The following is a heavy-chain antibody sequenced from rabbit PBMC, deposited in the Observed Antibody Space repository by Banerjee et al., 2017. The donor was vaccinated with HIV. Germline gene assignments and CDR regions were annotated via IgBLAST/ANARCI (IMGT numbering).Heavy chain of an antibody. V-gene: IGHV1S7*01. CDR3: ARDRASSDPVYTLFNL. D-gene: IGHD7-1*01. CDR1: GFDFTNYY. J-gene: IGHJ4*01. Sequence: QLKETGGGLVQPGGSLTLSCKASGFDFTNYYMSWVRQAPGKGLEWIGFIYAGKGRTYYASWVNGRFTISNHNAQNTPYLQLNSLTAADTATYFCARDRASSDPVYTLFNLWGQGTLVTVS. CDR2: IYAGKGRT.